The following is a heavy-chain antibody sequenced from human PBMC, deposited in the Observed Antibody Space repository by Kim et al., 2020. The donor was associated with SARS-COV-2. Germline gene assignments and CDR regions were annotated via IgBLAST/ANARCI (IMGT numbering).Heavy chain of an antibody. V-gene: IGHV4-39*01. CDR3: ARQGSELLWFGELLSCWFDP. CDR1: GGSISSSSYY. D-gene: IGHD3-10*01. Sequence: SETLSPTCTVSGGSISSSSYYWGWIRQPPGKGLEWIGSIYYSGSTYYNPSLKSRVTISVDTSKNQFSLKLSSVTAADTAVYYCARQGSELLWFGELLSCWFDPWGQGTLVTVSS. J-gene: IGHJ5*02. CDR2: IYYSGST.